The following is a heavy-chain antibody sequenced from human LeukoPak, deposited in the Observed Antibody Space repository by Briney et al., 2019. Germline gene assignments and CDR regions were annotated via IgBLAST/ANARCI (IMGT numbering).Heavy chain of an antibody. CDR1: GGSISSGSYY. Sequence: SETLSLTCTVSGGSISSGSYYWSWIRQPAGKGLEWIGYIHNSGSTNYNPSLKSRVAILVDTSKNQFSLKLSSVTAADTAVYYCARGSGYSSSGFWYNWFDPWGQGTLVTVSS. J-gene: IGHJ5*02. CDR2: IHNSGST. CDR3: ARGSGYSSSGFWYNWFDP. D-gene: IGHD6-13*01. V-gene: IGHV4-61*10.